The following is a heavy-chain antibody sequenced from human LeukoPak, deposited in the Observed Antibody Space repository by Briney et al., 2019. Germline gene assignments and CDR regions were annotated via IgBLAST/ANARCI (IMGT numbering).Heavy chain of an antibody. Sequence: GGSLRLSCAASGFTVSSNYMSWVRQAPGKGLEWVSVIYSGGSTYYADSVKGRFTISRDNSKNTLYLQMNSLRAEDTAVYYCARDIGLSYGFGYFDLWGRGTLVTVSS. CDR1: GFTVSSNY. V-gene: IGHV3-53*01. J-gene: IGHJ2*01. D-gene: IGHD5-18*01. CDR3: ARDIGLSYGFGYFDL. CDR2: IYSGGST.